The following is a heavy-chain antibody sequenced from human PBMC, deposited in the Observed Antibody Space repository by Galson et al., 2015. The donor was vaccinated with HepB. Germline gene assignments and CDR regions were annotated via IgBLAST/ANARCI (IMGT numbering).Heavy chain of an antibody. CDR1: GFTFSSYG. D-gene: IGHD6-19*01. Sequence: RLSCAASGFTFSSYGMIWVRQAPGKGLEWVSAVMSGSGGAFYADSVKGRFTISRDNSKNTLSLQMNSLGAEDTAVYYCAKCGVLSSGWCNYFDPWGQGTLVTVSS. V-gene: IGHV3-23*01. CDR2: VMSGSGGA. J-gene: IGHJ5*02. CDR3: AKCGVLSSGWCNYFDP.